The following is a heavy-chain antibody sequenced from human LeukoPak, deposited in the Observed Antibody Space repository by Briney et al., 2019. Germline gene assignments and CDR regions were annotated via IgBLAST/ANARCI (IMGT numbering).Heavy chain of an antibody. Sequence: PSETLSLTCAVYGGSFSGYYWSWIRQPPGKGLEWIGEINHSGSTNYNPSLKSRVIISVDTSKNQFSLKLSSVTAADTAVHYCARGRGVVVTRFDYWGQGTLVTVSS. V-gene: IGHV4-34*01. D-gene: IGHD3-22*01. J-gene: IGHJ4*02. CDR3: ARGRGVVVTRFDY. CDR2: INHSGST. CDR1: GGSFSGYY.